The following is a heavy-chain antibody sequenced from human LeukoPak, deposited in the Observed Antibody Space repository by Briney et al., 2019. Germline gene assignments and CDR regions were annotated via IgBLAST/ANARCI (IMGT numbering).Heavy chain of an antibody. CDR2: ISGSGGST. J-gene: IGHJ4*02. CDR3: AKAIGYCSSTSCLGGDFDY. CDR1: GFTFSSYA. Sequence: GGSLRLSCAGSGFTFSSYAMSWVRQAPGKGLEWVSAISGSGGSTYYADSVKGRFTISRDNSKNTLYLQMNSLRAEDTAVYYCAKAIGYCSSTSCLGGDFDYWGQGTLVTVSS. V-gene: IGHV3-23*01. D-gene: IGHD2-2*01.